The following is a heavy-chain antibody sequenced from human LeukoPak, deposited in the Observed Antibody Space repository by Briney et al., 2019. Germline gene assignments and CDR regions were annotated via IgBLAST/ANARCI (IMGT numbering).Heavy chain of an antibody. CDR2: INPSGGST. V-gene: IGHV1-46*01. Sequence: GASVKVSCKASGYTFTSYYMHWVRQAPGQGLEWMGIINPSGGSTSYAQKFQGRVTMTRDTSRSTVYMELSSLRSEDTAVYYCARDRWRYYDFWSGLLTVWGQGTTVTVSS. CDR3: ARDRWRYYDFWSGLLTV. D-gene: IGHD3-3*01. J-gene: IGHJ6*02. CDR1: GYTFTSYY.